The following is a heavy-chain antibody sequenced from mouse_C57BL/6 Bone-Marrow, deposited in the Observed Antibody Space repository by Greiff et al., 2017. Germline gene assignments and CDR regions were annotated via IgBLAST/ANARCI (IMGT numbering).Heavy chain of an antibody. D-gene: IGHD1-1*01. Sequence: VQLQQYGPELVKPGASVKISCKASGYTFTDYYMNWVKQSHGKSLEWIGDINPNNGGTSYNQKFKGKATLTVDKSSSTAYMELRSLTSEDSAVYYCARDYYGSGAYWGQGTLVTVSA. CDR1: GYTFTDYY. CDR3: ARDYYGSGAY. CDR2: INPNNGGT. J-gene: IGHJ3*01. V-gene: IGHV1-26*01.